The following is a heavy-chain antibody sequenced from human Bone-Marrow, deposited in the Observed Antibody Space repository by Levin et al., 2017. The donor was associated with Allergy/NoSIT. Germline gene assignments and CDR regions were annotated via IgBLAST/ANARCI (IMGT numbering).Heavy chain of an antibody. Sequence: SQTLSLTCTVSGGSISSGTYFWSWIRQRPGKGLEWIGYMYYSGSTYYNPSLKSRAAISIDTSSNQFSLKLTSVTAADTAVYYCAGTETFDYWGRGTLVTVSP. CDR2: MYYSGST. CDR3: AGTETFDY. J-gene: IGHJ4*02. V-gene: IGHV4-31*03. CDR1: GGSISSGTYF.